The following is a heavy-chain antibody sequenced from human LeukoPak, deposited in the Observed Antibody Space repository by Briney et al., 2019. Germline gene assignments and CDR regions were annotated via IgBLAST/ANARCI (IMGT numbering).Heavy chain of an antibody. CDR3: ARDPSHKNEEIY. CDR1: GYTFTLGGFY. Sequence: GASVKVSCKASGYTFTLGGFYIHWVRQAPGQGLEWMGWVSPNSGGINYAQEFQDRVTMTRDTSIDTVYMELSRLTSDDTAVYYCARDPSHKNEEIYWGQGTLVAVSS. CDR2: VSPNSGGI. V-gene: IGHV1-2*02. J-gene: IGHJ4*02.